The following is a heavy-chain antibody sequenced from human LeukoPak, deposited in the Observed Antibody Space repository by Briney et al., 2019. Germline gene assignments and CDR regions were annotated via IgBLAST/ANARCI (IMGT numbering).Heavy chain of an antibody. Sequence: PGGSPRLSCAASGFTFSIYSMNWVRQAPGKGLEWISFITSDSGITYYADSVRGRFTISRDNAKNSLYLQMNSLSAEDTAVYYCARGARHGSYYDSGAYDWWGQGTLVTVSS. CDR1: GFTFSIYS. J-gene: IGHJ4*02. CDR2: ITSDSGIT. D-gene: IGHD3-10*01. CDR3: ARGARHGSYYDSGAYDW. V-gene: IGHV3-48*01.